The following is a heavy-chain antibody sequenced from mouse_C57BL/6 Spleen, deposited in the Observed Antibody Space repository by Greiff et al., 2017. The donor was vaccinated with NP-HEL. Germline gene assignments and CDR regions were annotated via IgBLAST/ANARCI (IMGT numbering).Heavy chain of an antibody. CDR3: ASSFLGYFDY. Sequence: DVKLQESGPGLVKPSQSLSLTCSVTGYSITSGYYWNWIRQFPGNKLEWMGYISYDGSNNYNPSLKNRISITRDTSKNQCFLKLNSVTTEDTATYCCASSFLGYFDYWGQGTTLTVSS. CDR2: ISYDGSN. D-gene: IGHD4-1*01. V-gene: IGHV3-6*01. CDR1: GYSITSGYY. J-gene: IGHJ2*01.